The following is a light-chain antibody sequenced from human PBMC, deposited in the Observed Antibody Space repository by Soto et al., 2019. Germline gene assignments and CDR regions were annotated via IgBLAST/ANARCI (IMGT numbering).Light chain of an antibody. CDR1: QSVSSSY. Sequence: EIVLTQSPGTLSLSPGERATLSCRASQSVSSSYLAWYQQKPGQAPRLLIYGASSRATGIPDRFSGSGSGTDFTLTISRVEPEDFAVYYCQQYGSSGTFGQGTKLEIK. J-gene: IGKJ2*01. V-gene: IGKV3-20*01. CDR2: GAS. CDR3: QQYGSSGT.